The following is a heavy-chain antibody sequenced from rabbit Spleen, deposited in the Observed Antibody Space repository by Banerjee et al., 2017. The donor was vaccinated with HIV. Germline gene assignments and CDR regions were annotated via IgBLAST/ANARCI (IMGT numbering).Heavy chain of an antibody. D-gene: IGHD1-1*01. CDR1: GIDFSSNYY. CDR3: ARDLPSVVGWNFNL. V-gene: IGHV1S40*01. J-gene: IGHJ4*01. Sequence: QSLVESGGGLVKPGGTLTLTCKASGIDFSSNYYMCWVRQAPGKGLQWIACINTYTGKAVYASWANGRFTISRTSSTTVTLQMTSLTAADTATYFCARDLPSVVGWNFNLWGQGTLVTVS. CDR2: INTYTGKA.